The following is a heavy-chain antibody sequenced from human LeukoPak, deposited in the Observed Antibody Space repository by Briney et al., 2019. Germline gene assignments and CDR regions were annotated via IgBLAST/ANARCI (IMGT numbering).Heavy chain of an antibody. Sequence: ASVKVSCKASGGTFSSYAISWVRQAPGQGLEWMGGIIPIFGTANYAQKFQGRVTITAGESTSTAYMELSSLRSEDAAVYYCASLDYGSGSPYDYWGQGTLVTVSS. CDR1: GGTFSSYA. V-gene: IGHV1-69*01. J-gene: IGHJ4*02. D-gene: IGHD3-10*01. CDR3: ASLDYGSGSPYDY. CDR2: IIPIFGTA.